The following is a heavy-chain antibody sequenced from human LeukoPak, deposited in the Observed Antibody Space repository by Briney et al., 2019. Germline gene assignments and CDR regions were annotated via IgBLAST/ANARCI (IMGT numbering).Heavy chain of an antibody. D-gene: IGHD6-19*01. CDR3: ASTVGDPYRWLVLPRTFDY. CDR2: IYYSGST. V-gene: IGHV4-61*01. J-gene: IGHJ4*02. Sequence: PSETLSLTCTVSGGSVSSGSYYWSWIRQPPGKGLEWIGYIYYSGSTNYNPSLKSRVTISVDTSKNQFSLKLSSVTAAGTAVYYCASTVGDPYRWLVLPRTFDYWGQGTLVTVSS. CDR1: GGSVSSGSYY.